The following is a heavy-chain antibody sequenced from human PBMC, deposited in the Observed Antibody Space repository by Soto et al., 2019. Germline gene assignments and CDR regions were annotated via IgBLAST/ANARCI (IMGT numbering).Heavy chain of an antibody. V-gene: IGHV4-59*01. Sequence: SETLSLTCTVSGGSISSYYWSWIRQPPGKGLKWIGYIYYSGSTNYNPSLKSRVTISVDTSKNQFSLKLSSVTAADTAVYYCALVGFFDFWCGYSPENWFDLWGQGTLVTVSS. CDR3: ALVGFFDFWCGYSPENWFDL. CDR2: IYYSGST. D-gene: IGHD3-3*01. CDR1: GGSISSYY. J-gene: IGHJ5*02.